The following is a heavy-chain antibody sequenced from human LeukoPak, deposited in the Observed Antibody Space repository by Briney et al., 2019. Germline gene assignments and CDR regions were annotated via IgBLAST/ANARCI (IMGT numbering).Heavy chain of an antibody. J-gene: IGHJ4*02. CDR1: GYTFTSYA. D-gene: IGHD3-22*01. V-gene: IGHV7-4-1*04. Sequence: GASVKVSCKASGYTFTSYAMNWVRQAPGQGLEWMGWINTNTGNPTYAQGFTGRFVFSLDTSVSMAYLQISSLKAEDTAVYYCARDPTNYYDSSGSPSYYFDYWGQGTLVTVSS. CDR3: ARDPTNYYDSSGSPSYYFDY. CDR2: INTNTGNP.